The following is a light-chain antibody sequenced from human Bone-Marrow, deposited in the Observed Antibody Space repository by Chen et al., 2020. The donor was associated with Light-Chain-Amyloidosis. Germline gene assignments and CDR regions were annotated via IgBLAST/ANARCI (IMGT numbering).Light chain of an antibody. J-gene: IGLJ2*01. CDR3: QSADSSGTYEVI. V-gene: IGLV3-25*03. CDR1: DLPTKY. CDR2: RDT. Sequence: SYELTPPPSVSVSPGPTARITCSGDDLPTKYAYWYQQKPGQAPVLVIHRDTERPSGISEPFSGSSSGTTATLTISGVQAEDEADYHCQSADSSGTYEVIFGGGTKLTVL.